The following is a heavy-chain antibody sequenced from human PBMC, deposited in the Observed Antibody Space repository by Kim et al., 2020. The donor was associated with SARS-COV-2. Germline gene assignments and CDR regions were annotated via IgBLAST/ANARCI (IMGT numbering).Heavy chain of an antibody. CDR2: IWFDGKKI. CDR1: GFSFSNYG. D-gene: IGHD3-22*01. Sequence: GGSLRLSCAASGFSFSNYGMHWVRQAPGKGLEWVSDIWFDGKKINYADSVRGRFTISRDNSKNTLFLQMNSLRGEDSAVYFCAKRSGWGWFCDLWGRGT. J-gene: IGHJ2*01. V-gene: IGHV3-33*06. CDR3: AKRSGWGWFCDL.